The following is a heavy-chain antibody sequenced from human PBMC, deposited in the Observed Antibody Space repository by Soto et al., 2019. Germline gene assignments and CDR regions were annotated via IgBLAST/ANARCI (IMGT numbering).Heavy chain of an antibody. D-gene: IGHD6-6*01. CDR2: IYYSGST. CDR1: GGSISSSSYY. Sequence: SETLSLTCTVSGGSISSSSYYWGWIRQPPGKGLEWIGSIYYSGSTYYNPSLKSRVTISVDTSKNQFSLKLSSVTAADTAVYYCARHQRRIAARGGFDYWGQGTLVTVSS. CDR3: ARHQRRIAARGGFDY. J-gene: IGHJ4*02. V-gene: IGHV4-39*01.